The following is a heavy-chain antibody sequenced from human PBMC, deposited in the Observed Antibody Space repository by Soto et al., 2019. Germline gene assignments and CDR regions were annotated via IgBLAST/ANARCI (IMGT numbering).Heavy chain of an antibody. CDR1: GFTFSSYG. J-gene: IGHJ6*02. CDR3: ARDGQYYDILTGYWPVPSSYYYYGMDV. D-gene: IGHD3-9*01. V-gene: IGHV3-33*01. Sequence: QVQLVESGGGVVQPGRSLRLSCAASGFTFSSYGMHWVRQAPGKGLEWVAVIWYDGSNKYYADSVKGRFTISRDNSKNTLYLQMNSLRAEDTAVYYCARDGQYYDILTGYWPVPSSYYYYGMDVWGQGTTVTVSS. CDR2: IWYDGSNK.